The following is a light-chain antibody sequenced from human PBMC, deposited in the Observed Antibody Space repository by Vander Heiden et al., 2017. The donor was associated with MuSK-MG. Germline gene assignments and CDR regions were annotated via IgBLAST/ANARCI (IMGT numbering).Light chain of an antibody. CDR1: TSDVGGSNY. CDR2: DVS. J-gene: IGLJ2*01. V-gene: IGLV2-14*04. Sequence: PGQSITISCTGTTSDVGGSNYVSWYQQHPGKAPKLMIYDVSNRPSGVSNRFSGSKSGNTASPTISGLQAEDEADYYCNSYTSSSTWVFGGGTKLTVL. CDR3: NSYTSSSTWV.